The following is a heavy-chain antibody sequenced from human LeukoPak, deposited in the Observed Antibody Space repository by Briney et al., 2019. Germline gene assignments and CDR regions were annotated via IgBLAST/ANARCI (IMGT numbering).Heavy chain of an antibody. CDR1: GGSISSYY. CDR3: ASSRGTPYYYYYGMDV. V-gene: IGHV4-59*01. CDR2: IYYSGST. D-gene: IGHD1-7*01. J-gene: IGHJ6*04. Sequence: PSETLSLTCTVSGGSISSYYWSWIRQPPGKGLEWIGYIYYSGSTNYNPSLKSRVTISVDTSKNQFSLKLSSVTAADTAVYYCASSRGTPYYYYYGMDVWGKGTTLTVSS.